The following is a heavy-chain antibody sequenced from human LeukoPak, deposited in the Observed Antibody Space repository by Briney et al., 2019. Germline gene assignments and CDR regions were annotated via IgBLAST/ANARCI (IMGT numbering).Heavy chain of an antibody. CDR2: IYYSGST. D-gene: IGHD3-10*01. V-gene: IGHV4-59*01. J-gene: IGHJ4*02. Sequence: SENLSLTCTVSGGSIISYYWSWIRQPPGKGLEWIGYIYYSGSTNYNPSLKSRVTISVDTSKNQFSLKLSSVTAADTAVYYCARDRRGYGSGYYFDYWGQGTLVTVSS. CDR1: GGSIISYY. CDR3: ARDRRGYGSGYYFDY.